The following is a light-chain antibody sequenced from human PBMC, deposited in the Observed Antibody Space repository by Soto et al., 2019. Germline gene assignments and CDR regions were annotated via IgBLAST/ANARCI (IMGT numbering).Light chain of an antibody. V-gene: IGKV1-5*01. Sequence: DIQMTQSPSTLSSSVGDRVTITCRASQSLNNYLAWYQQTPGKAPKLLIYDASTLERGVPSRFSGTGSGTEFTLTISSLHPDDFATYYCQQYHSSSITFDQGTRLEIK. CDR1: QSLNNY. CDR3: QQYHSSSIT. CDR2: DAS. J-gene: IGKJ5*01.